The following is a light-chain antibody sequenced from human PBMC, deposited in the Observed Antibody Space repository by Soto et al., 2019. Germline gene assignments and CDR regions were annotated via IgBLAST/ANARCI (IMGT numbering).Light chain of an antibody. CDR3: SSSAGGYTWV. CDR2: EVS. CDR1: SSDVGGSNF. J-gene: IGLJ3*02. Sequence: QSALTQPPSASGSPGQSVTISCTGTSSDVGGSNFVSWYQQHPGKAPKLMIYEVSKRPSGVPARFSGSKSVNTASLTVSGLQAEDEADYYCSSSAGGYTWVFGGGTKLTVL. V-gene: IGLV2-8*01.